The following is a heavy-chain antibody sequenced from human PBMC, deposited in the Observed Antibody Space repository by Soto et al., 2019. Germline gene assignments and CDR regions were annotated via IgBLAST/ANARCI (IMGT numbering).Heavy chain of an antibody. CDR3: AIYDFLTGKTGDY. CDR2: MNPNSGNT. CDR1: GYTFTSYD. J-gene: IGHJ4*02. V-gene: IGHV1-8*01. Sequence: QVQLVQSGAEVKKPGASVKVSCKASGYTFTSYDINWVRQATGQGLEWMGWMNPNSGNTGYAQKSQGRATMPRNTSINTAYMELSSLRSEDTAVYYCAIYDFLTGKTGDYWGQGPLVTVSS. D-gene: IGHD3-9*01.